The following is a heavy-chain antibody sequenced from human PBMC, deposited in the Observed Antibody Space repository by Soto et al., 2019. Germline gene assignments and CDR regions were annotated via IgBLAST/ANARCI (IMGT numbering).Heavy chain of an antibody. CDR2: IYYSGST. Sequence: ETLSLTCAVSGASISSSSYYWGWIRQPPGKGLEWIGSIYYSGSTYYNPSLKSRVTISVDTSKNQFSLKLSSVTAADTAVYYCARVYITIFGVVSYCFDYWGQGTLVTVSS. D-gene: IGHD3-3*01. V-gene: IGHV4-39*01. CDR3: ARVYITIFGVVSYCFDY. CDR1: GASISSSSYY. J-gene: IGHJ4*02.